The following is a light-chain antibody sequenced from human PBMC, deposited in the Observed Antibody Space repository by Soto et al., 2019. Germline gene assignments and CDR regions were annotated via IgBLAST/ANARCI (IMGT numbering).Light chain of an antibody. Sequence: QSALTQPASVSGSPGQSITISCTGTSSDVGAYNYVSWYQQHPGKAPKLMIYEVSNRPSGVSNRFSGSKSGNRASLTVSGLQGEDEADYYCSSYTSTNTGYVFGTGTQLTVL. V-gene: IGLV2-14*01. CDR2: EVS. CDR3: SSYTSTNTGYV. J-gene: IGLJ1*01. CDR1: SSDVGAYNY.